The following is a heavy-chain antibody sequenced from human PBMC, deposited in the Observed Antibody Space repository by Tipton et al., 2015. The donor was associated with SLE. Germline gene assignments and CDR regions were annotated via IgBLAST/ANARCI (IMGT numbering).Heavy chain of an antibody. V-gene: IGHV4-4*08. J-gene: IGHJ4*02. CDR1: GGSTNNYC. Sequence: TLSLTCTVSGGSTNNYCWSWIRQPPGRGLEWIGDLYTTGTTNYNSSLKSRVTISVDTSKNQLSLKLTSVTAADTAVYYCARVIRGYTYGPWDYWGQGTLVTVSS. CDR3: ARVIRGYTYGPWDY. D-gene: IGHD5-18*01. CDR2: LYTTGTT.